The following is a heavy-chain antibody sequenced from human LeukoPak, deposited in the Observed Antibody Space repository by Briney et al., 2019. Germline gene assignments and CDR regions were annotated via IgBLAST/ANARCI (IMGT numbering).Heavy chain of an antibody. J-gene: IGHJ4*02. V-gene: IGHV3-23*01. D-gene: IGHD2-15*01. CDR1: GGSFSGYY. CDR2: ITASGDRT. Sequence: ETLSLTCAVYGGSFSGYYWSWVRQAPGKGLEWVSGITASGDRTYYGDSVKGRFTVSRDNSKNTVYLQMNSLRVDDTAVYHCARRDIVVIVSASDYWGQGTLVTVSS. CDR3: ARRDIVVIVSASDY.